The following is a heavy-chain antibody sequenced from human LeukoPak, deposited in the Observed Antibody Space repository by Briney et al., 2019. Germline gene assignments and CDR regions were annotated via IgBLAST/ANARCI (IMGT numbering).Heavy chain of an antibody. V-gene: IGHV3-23*01. J-gene: IGHJ4*02. CDR2: ISPSNISS. D-gene: IGHD1-26*01. CDR3: AKDMGSRATNFAS. CDR1: GFTFSNYA. Sequence: GGSLRLSCAASGFTFSNYAISWVRQAPGKGLEWVSSISPSNISSYYADSVRGRFTIYRDNSKNTLYLQLNSLRAEDTAVYYCAKDMGSRATNFASWGQGTLVSVSS.